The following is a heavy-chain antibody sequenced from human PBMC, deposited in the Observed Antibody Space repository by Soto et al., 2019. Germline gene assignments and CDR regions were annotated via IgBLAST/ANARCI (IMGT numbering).Heavy chain of an antibody. J-gene: IGHJ4*02. CDR1: GFTFSDFY. Sequence: QVQLVESGGGLVKPGGSLRLSCAASGFTFSDFYMTWIRQAPGKGLEWIAYIGSGGSPIYYADSVKGRFTISWDKSKKSPYLQMNSLRADDTAMYFCARDEYISAYWGQGTLVTVSS. CDR2: IGSGGSPI. D-gene: IGHD6-19*01. V-gene: IGHV3-11*01. CDR3: ARDEYISAY.